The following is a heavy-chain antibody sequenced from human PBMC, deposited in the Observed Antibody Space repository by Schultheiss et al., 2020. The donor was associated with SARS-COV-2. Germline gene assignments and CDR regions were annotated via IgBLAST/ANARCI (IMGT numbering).Heavy chain of an antibody. D-gene: IGHD3-22*01. CDR3: ARADNYYDSSGYGPLFDF. CDR1: VDSMSNDY. V-gene: IGHV4-59*12. J-gene: IGHJ4*02. CDR2: IYYTGT. Sequence: SETLSLTCSVSVDSMSNDYWSWIRQPPGKGLEWVGYIYYTGTTYNPSLKSRLTISVDTSKNQFSLKLNSVTAADTALYYCARADNYYDSSGYGPLFDFWGQGTLVTVSS.